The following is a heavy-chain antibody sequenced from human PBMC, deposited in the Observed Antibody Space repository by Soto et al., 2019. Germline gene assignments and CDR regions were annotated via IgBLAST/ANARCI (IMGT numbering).Heavy chain of an antibody. CDR1: GGTFSSYA. Sequence: QVQLVQSGAEVKKPGSSVKVSCKASGGTFSSYAISWVRQAPGQGLEWMGGIIPIFGTANYAQKFQGRVTITAADSTSTAYMELSSVRSEDTAVYYCARVVDSRTGTLNYYYYGMDVWGQGTTVTFSS. D-gene: IGHD1-1*01. J-gene: IGHJ6*02. CDR2: IIPIFGTA. CDR3: ARVVDSRTGTLNYYYYGMDV. V-gene: IGHV1-69*01.